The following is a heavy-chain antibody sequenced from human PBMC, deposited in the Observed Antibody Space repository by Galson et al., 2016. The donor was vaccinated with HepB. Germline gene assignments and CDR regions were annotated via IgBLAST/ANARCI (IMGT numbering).Heavy chain of an antibody. J-gene: IGHJ4*02. D-gene: IGHD4-17*01. V-gene: IGHV4-39*02. Sequence: SETLSLTCTVSGGSISSSSYYWAWIRQPPGKGLEWIGSIYYSGPTYYNPSLKSRVTVSVDTSKNQFFLKLTSVTAADTAVYYCTKELAGTTVMIWGQGTLVTVSS. CDR2: IYYSGPT. CDR1: GGSISSSSYY. CDR3: TKELAGTTVMI.